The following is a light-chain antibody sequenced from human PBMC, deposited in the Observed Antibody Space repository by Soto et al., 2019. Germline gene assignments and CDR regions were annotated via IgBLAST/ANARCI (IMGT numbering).Light chain of an antibody. CDR1: QSVTSSY. V-gene: IGKV3-20*01. Sequence: EMVLTQSPGTLSLSPGETATLSCRASQSVTSSYLAWYQQKPGQAPRLLISGASSKATGIPDRFSGSGSGTDFTLTISRLEPEDFAVYYCQQYSTSRLTFGGGTKVEIK. CDR2: GAS. J-gene: IGKJ4*01. CDR3: QQYSTSRLT.